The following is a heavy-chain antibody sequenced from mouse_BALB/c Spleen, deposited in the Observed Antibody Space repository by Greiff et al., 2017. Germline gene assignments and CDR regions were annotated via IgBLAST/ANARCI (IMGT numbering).Heavy chain of an antibody. J-gene: IGHJ2*01. CDR2: ISTYSGNT. D-gene: IGHD1-1*01. Sequence: VQGVESGPELVRPGVSVKISCKGSGYTFTDYAMHWVKQSHAKSLEWIGVISTYSGNTNYNQKFKGKATMTVDKSSSTAYMELARLTSEDSAIYYCAREEVLRFYYFDYWGQGTTLTVSS. CDR1: GYTFTDYA. CDR3: AREEVLRFYYFDY. V-gene: IGHV1-67*01.